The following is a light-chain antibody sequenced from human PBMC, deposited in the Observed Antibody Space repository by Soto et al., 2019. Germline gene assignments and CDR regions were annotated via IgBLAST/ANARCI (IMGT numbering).Light chain of an antibody. CDR3: QQYSSPPRT. Sequence: DIVMTQSPDSLAVSLGERATINCKSSQSVLYSSDNKNFLAWYQQKPGQPPKMLIYLASTRGPGVPDRFSGSGSGTDFTLIISSLQAEDVAVYYCQQYSSPPRTFGQGTRVEIK. CDR1: QSVLYSSDNKNF. V-gene: IGKV4-1*01. CDR2: LAS. J-gene: IGKJ1*01.